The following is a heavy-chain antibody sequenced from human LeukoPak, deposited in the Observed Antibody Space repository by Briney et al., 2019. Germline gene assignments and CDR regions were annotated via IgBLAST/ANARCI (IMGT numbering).Heavy chain of an antibody. D-gene: IGHD3-16*01. J-gene: IGHJ4*02. Sequence: AGGSLRLSCVASGFSFGTYAMSWVRQAAGKGLEWVSAISARGDRTYYADSVKGRFTISRDNSKNTLYVQMNSLRVEDTAAYFCVKVMSGYAYGDYWGQGALVTISS. V-gene: IGHV3-23*01. CDR1: GFSFGTYA. CDR3: VKVMSGYAYGDY. CDR2: ISARGDRT.